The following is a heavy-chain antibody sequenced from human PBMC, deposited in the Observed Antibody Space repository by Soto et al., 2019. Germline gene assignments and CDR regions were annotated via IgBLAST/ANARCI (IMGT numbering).Heavy chain of an antibody. V-gene: IGHV3-74*01. CDR3: ARGDRGAFDL. CDR2: IHSDGSST. Sequence: EVQLVESGGGLVQPGESLRLSCAASGFTFSYYWMHWVRQAPGKGLVWVSRIHSDGSSTTYAASVKGRFTISRDNARNTMSLQMKSLRADDTAVYYCARGDRGAFDLWGQGTVVTVSS. J-gene: IGHJ3*01. CDR1: GFTFSYYW. D-gene: IGHD1-26*01.